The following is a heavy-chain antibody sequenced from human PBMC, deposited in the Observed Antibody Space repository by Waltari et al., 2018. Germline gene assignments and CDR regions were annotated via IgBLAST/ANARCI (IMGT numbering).Heavy chain of an antibody. D-gene: IGHD3-10*01. V-gene: IGHV1-24*01. J-gene: IGHJ4*02. CDR3: ATHYYGSGSYYLPRYFDY. CDR1: GYTLTELS. CDR2: FVPASVET. Sequence: QVQLVQSGAEVKKPGASVKVYCKVSGYTLTELSMHWVRQAPGKGLEWMGGFVPASVETIHAQKFQVRVTMPEDTSTYTAYMELSSLRSEDTSLYYCATHYYGSGSYYLPRYFDYWGQGTLVTVSS.